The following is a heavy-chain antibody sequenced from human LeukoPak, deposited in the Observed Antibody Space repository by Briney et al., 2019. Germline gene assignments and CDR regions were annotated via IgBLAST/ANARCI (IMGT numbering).Heavy chain of an antibody. Sequence: GGSLRLSCAASGFAFSDYAMPWVRQAPGKGLEYVSVISSNGGSTYYADSVKGRFTISRDNSKNTLYLQMDSLRAEDTAVYYCARVSDSSAYFDYWGQGTLVTVSS. CDR3: ARVSDSSAYFDY. CDR1: GFAFSDYA. V-gene: IGHV3-64*02. D-gene: IGHD3-22*01. J-gene: IGHJ4*02. CDR2: ISSNGGST.